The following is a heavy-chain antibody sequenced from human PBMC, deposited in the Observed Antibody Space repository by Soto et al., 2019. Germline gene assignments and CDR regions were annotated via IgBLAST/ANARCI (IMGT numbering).Heavy chain of an antibody. D-gene: IGHD6-19*01. CDR1: GGTFSTYA. Sequence: ASVKVSCKTSGGTFSTYAIYWVRQALGQGLEWMGAIIPLFGTADYAQKFQGRVTITADESTSTAYMELSSLRSEDTAVYYCARPKGSYSSGYYYFDYWGQGTLVTVSS. J-gene: IGHJ4*02. V-gene: IGHV1-69*13. CDR2: IIPLFGTA. CDR3: ARPKGSYSSGYYYFDY.